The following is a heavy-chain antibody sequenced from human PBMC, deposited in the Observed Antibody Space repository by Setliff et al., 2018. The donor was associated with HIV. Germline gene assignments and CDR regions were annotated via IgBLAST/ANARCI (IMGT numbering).Heavy chain of an antibody. CDR2: VYHTGST. V-gene: IGHV4-38-2*02. CDR3: ASSPAWRSDSGLYTFDY. Sequence: PSETLSLTCTVSGYSISSRYYWGWIRQPPGKGLEWIGSVYHTGSTYYNPSLKSRVTMSADTSKNQFSLKLSSVTAADTAVYYCASSPAWRSDSGLYTFDYWGQGTLVTVSS. J-gene: IGHJ4*02. CDR1: GYSISSRYY. D-gene: IGHD3-16*01.